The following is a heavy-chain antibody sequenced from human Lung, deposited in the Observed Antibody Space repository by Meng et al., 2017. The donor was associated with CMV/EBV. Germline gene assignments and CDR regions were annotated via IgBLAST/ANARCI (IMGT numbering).Heavy chain of an antibody. D-gene: IGHD3-9*01. J-gene: IGHJ4*02. CDR2: INPHSGGT. V-gene: IGHV1-2*06. Sequence: HWVRQAPGQGIEWMGRINPHSGGTNYAQKFQGRVTMTRDTSISTAYMELSRLRSDDTAVYYCARGPRADGYYDILTGYRSPYYFDYWGQGTLVTVSS. CDR3: ARGPRADGYYDILTGYRSPYYFDY.